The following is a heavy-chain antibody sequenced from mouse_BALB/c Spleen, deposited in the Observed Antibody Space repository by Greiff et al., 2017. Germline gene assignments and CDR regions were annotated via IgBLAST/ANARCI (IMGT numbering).Heavy chain of an antibody. J-gene: IGHJ2*01. CDR2: IDTSDSYT. V-gene: IGHV1-69*01. Sequence: VQLQQPGAELVMPGASVKMSCKASGYTFTDYWMHWVKQRPGQGLEWIGAIDTSDSYTSYNQKFKGKATLTVDESSSTAYMQLSSLTSEDSAVYYCTTATEGYYFDYWGQGTTLTVSS. CDR1: GYTFTDYW. D-gene: IGHD1-2*01. CDR3: TTATEGYYFDY.